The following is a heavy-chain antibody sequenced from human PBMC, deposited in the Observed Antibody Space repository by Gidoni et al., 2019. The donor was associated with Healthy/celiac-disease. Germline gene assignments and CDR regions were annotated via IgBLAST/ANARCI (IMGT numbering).Heavy chain of an antibody. CDR1: GFTFSSYG. V-gene: IGHV3-33*01. J-gene: IGHJ6*02. D-gene: IGHD3-9*01. CDR3: ARDLGYYDISYGMDV. CDR2: IWCDGSIK. Sequence: QVQRVESGGGVVEPGRSLSLSCAAAGFTFSSYGMHWVRQAPGKGLEWLAVIWCDGSIKYYADSVKGRVTISRDNSKNTLYLQMNSLRAEDTAVYYCARDLGYYDISYGMDVWGQGTTVTVSS.